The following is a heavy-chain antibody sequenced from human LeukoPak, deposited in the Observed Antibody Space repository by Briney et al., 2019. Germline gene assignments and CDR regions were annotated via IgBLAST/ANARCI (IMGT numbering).Heavy chain of an antibody. D-gene: IGHD6-13*01. J-gene: IGHJ6*02. CDR2: ISGNGGST. CDR1: GFTFSNYA. V-gene: IGHV3-64*01. CDR3: ARAADSSTWYGYHGMDV. Sequence: GGSLRLSCAASGFTFSNYAMYWVRQAPGKGLEYVSGISGNGGSTYYASSVKGRFTIARDNSKNALYLQMGSLRAEDMAVYFCARAADSSTWYGYHGMDVWGQGTTVTVSS.